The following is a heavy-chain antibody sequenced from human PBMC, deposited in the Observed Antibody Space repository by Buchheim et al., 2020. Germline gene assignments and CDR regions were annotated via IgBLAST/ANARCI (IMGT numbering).Heavy chain of an antibody. V-gene: IGHV3-48*03. CDR2: ISSSGSTI. D-gene: IGHD3-22*01. CDR3: ARVVYDSSGYYYGGLDY. CDR1: GFTFSCYE. J-gene: IGHJ4*02. Sequence: EVQLVESGGGLVQPGGSLRLSCAASGFTFSCYEMNWVRQAPGKGLEWVSYISSSGSTIYYADSVKGRFTISRDNAKNSLYMQMNSLRAEDTAVYYCARVVYDSSGYYYGGLDYWGQGTL.